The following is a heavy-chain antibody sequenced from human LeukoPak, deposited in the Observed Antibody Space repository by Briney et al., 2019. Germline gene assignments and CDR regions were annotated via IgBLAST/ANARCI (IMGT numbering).Heavy chain of an antibody. J-gene: IGHJ3*02. V-gene: IGHV7-4-1*02. Sequence: GASVKVSCKASGYTFTSYAMNWVRQAPGQGLEWMGWINTNTGNPTYAQGFTGRFVFSLDTSVSTAYLQISSLKAEDTAVYYCARVFGEAAAGEADAFDIWGQGTMVTVSS. CDR2: INTNTGNP. CDR1: GYTFTSYA. CDR3: ARVFGEAAAGEADAFDI. D-gene: IGHD6-13*01.